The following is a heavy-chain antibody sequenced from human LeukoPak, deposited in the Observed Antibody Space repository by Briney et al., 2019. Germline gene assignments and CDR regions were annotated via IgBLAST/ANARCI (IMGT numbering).Heavy chain of an antibody. D-gene: IGHD4-17*01. Sequence: GGSLRLSCAASGFTVSSNYMSWVRQAPGKGLEWVSVIYSGGSTYYADSVKGRFTISRDNSKNTLYLQMNSLRAEDTAVYYCAREAYGDYVYYYYGMDVWGQGTTVAVSS. V-gene: IGHV3-66*01. CDR2: IYSGGST. J-gene: IGHJ6*02. CDR1: GFTVSSNY. CDR3: AREAYGDYVYYYYGMDV.